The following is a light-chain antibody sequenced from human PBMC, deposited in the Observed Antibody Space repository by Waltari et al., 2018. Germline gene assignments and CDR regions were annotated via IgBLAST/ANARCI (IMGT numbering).Light chain of an antibody. Sequence: DIQMTQTPSTLSASVGDGVTITCRASQSISSWLAWYQQKPGKAPKLLIYKASSLESGVPSRFSGSGSGTEFTLTISSLQPDDFATYYCQQYNSYSGTFGQGTKVEIK. V-gene: IGKV1-5*03. CDR2: KAS. J-gene: IGKJ1*01. CDR3: QQYNSYSGT. CDR1: QSISSW.